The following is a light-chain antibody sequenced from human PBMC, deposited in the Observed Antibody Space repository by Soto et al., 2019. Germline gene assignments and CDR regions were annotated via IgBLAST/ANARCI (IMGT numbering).Light chain of an antibody. CDR2: DVS. Sequence: QSALTQPPYVCGSHGQSITISCTGTSSDVGGYNYVSWYQQHPGTAPKLMIHDVSNRPSGVSYRFSGSKSGNTASLTISGLQAEDEADYYCSSYTSDSTYVFGTGTKVTVL. CDR1: SSDVGGYNY. J-gene: IGLJ1*01. V-gene: IGLV2-14*03. CDR3: SSYTSDSTYV.